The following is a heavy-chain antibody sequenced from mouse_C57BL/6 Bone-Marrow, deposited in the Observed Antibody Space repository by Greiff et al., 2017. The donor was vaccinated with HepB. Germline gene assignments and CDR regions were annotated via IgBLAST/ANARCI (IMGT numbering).Heavy chain of an antibody. CDR2: IDPENGDT. J-gene: IGHJ3*01. Sequence: VQLQQPGAELVRPGASVKLSCTASGFNIKDDYMHWVKQRPEQGLEWIGWIDPENGDTEYASKFQGKATITADTSSNTAYLQRSSLTSEDTAVYYCTNYYGSRWFAYWGQGTLVTVSA. CDR3: TNYYGSRWFAY. D-gene: IGHD1-1*01. V-gene: IGHV14-4*01. CDR1: GFNIKDDY.